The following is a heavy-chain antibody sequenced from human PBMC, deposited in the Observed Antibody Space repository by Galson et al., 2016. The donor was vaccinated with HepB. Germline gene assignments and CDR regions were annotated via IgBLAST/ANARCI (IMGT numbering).Heavy chain of an antibody. Sequence: SLRLSCAASGFTVSDNYMSWVRQAPGKELEWVSTIYTGGSTFYADSVKGRFTISGDNSKNTLYLQMTGLRAEDTARYYCARDTTFYYGSADWGQGTLVTVSS. CDR2: IYTGGST. CDR3: ARDTTFYYGSAD. J-gene: IGHJ1*01. CDR1: GFTVSDNY. V-gene: IGHV3-66*01. D-gene: IGHD3-10*01.